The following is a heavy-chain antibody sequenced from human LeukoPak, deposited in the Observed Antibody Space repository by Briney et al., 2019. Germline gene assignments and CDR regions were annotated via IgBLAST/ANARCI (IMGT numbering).Heavy chain of an antibody. CDR2: ISSSSSTI. J-gene: IGHJ6*03. CDR3: ARDSGYSYGYSYYYYMDV. D-gene: IGHD5-18*01. CDR1: GFTFSSYN. V-gene: IGHV3-48*01. Sequence: PGGSLTLSCAASGFTFSSYNMNWVRQAPGKGLEWVSYISSSSSTIYYADSVKGRFTISRDNAKNSLYLQMNSLRAEDTAVYYCARDSGYSYGYSYYYYMDVWGKGTTVAVSS.